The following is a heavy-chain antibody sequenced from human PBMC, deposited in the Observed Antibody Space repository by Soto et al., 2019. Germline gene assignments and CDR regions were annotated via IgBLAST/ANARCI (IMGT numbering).Heavy chain of an antibody. CDR1: GFTFSSFV. J-gene: IGHJ6*02. Sequence: QVQLVESGGGVVQPGRSLRLSCTSSGFTFSSFVMNWVRQAPGKGLEWVAVIWSDGTNKYYADSVKGRFTISRDNSKNTLFLQMNRLRAEDTAVYFCAGNRGSGSYPPPYFLHGLDVWGPGTTVTVSS. CDR3: AGNRGSGSYPPPYFLHGLDV. CDR2: IWSDGTNK. V-gene: IGHV3-33*01. D-gene: IGHD3-10*01.